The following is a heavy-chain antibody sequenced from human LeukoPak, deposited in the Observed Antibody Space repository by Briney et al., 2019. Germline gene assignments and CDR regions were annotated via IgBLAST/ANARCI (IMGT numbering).Heavy chain of an antibody. CDR1: GGSISDYY. CDR3: ARDLGTLLFLEGFDP. J-gene: IGHJ5*02. CDR2: IYTAGNT. D-gene: IGHD3-3*01. V-gene: IGHV4-4*07. Sequence: SETLSLTCTVSGGSISDYYWSWIRQAAGKRPEWIGRIYTAGNTNYSPSLRSRVTMSVDTSKNEFTLKLKSVTAADTAVYYCARDLGTLLFLEGFDPWGHGILVTVSS.